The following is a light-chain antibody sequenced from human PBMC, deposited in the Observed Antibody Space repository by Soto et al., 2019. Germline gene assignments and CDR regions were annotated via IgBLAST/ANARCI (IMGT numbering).Light chain of an antibody. J-gene: IGLJ2*01. Sequence: QPVLTQPPSASGSPGQSITISCTGTSSDVGGYNYVSWYQQHPGKAPKLMIYEVSNRPSGVSNRFSGSKSGNTASLTISGLQAEDEADYYCSSYTSSSTLVFGGGTKLTVL. CDR1: SSDVGGYNY. CDR2: EVS. CDR3: SSYTSSSTLV. V-gene: IGLV2-14*01.